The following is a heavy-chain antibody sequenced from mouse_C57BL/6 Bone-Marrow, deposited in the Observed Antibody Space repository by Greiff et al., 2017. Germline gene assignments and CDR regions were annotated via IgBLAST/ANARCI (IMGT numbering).Heavy chain of an antibody. D-gene: IGHD2-2*01. J-gene: IGHJ1*03. CDR2: IHPNSGST. Sequence: QVQLKQPGAELVKPGASVKLSCKASGYTFTSYWMHWVKQRPGQGLEWIGMIHPNSGSTNYNEKFKSKATLTVDKSSSTAYMQLSSLTSEDSAVYYCARGGYYGDCDVWGTGTTVTVSS. V-gene: IGHV1-64*01. CDR3: ARGGYYGDCDV. CDR1: GYTFTSYW.